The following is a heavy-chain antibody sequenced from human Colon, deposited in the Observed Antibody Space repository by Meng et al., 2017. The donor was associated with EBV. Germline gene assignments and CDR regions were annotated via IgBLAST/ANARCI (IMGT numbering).Heavy chain of an antibody. CDR3: ARGKQDAWELLAY. D-gene: IGHD1-26*01. Sequence: GPGRVRPWEPLSLPGGVPGVSISSNIRWTWVRQPPGKGLEWIGDIDDSGSTNYNPSLNSRISISLDKSKNHFSLKVNSVTAADTAVYYCARGKQDAWELLAYWGQGALVTVSS. V-gene: IGHV4-4*02. CDR1: GVSISSNIR. CDR2: IDDSGST. J-gene: IGHJ4*02.